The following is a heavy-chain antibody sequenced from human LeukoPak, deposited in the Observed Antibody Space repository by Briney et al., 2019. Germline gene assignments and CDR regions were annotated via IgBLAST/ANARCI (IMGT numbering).Heavy chain of an antibody. CDR2: ISTSGST. J-gene: IGHJ3*02. V-gene: IGHV4-61*02. CDR3: ARGPYSYDSSGAFDI. Sequence: SETLCLTCTASGGSISSGSYYWSWIRQPAGKGLEWIGRISTSGSTNYNPSLKSRVTISVDTSKNQFSLKLSSVTAADTAVYFCARGPYSYDSSGAFDIWGQGTMVTVSS. D-gene: IGHD3-22*01. CDR1: GGSISSGSYY.